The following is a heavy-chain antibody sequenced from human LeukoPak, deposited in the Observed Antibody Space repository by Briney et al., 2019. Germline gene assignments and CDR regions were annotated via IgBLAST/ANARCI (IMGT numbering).Heavy chain of an antibody. J-gene: IGHJ6*02. CDR3: ARDRDQWLEVYYYYGMDV. D-gene: IGHD3-22*01. CDR2: ISASGGST. Sequence: PGGSLRLSCAASGFTFSSYAMSWVRQAPGKGLEWVSVISASGGSTYNADSVKGRFTISRDNSKNTLYLQMNSLRAEDTAVYYCARDRDQWLEVYYYYGMDVWGQGTTVTVSS. V-gene: IGHV3-23*01. CDR1: GFTFSSYA.